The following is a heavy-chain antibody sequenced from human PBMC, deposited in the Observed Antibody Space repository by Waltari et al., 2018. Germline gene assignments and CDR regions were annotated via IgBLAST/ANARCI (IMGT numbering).Heavy chain of an antibody. D-gene: IGHD4-17*01. CDR3: ASIFAGTAVTTIQPIDI. V-gene: IGHV3-30*02. J-gene: IGHJ3*02. CDR2: ITFDGTNK. CDR1: GFTFSGYG. Sequence: QVQLVESGGGVVQPGGSLRLSCAASGFTFSGYGLHWVRQAPGKGLECGAFITFDGTNKYYADSVKGRFTISRDNPKNTMFLQMNSLRPDDTAIYYCASIFAGTAVTTIQPIDIWGQGTMVTVSS.